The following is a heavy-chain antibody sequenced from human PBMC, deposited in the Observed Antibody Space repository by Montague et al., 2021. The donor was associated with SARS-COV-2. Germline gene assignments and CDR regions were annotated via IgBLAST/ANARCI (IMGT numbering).Heavy chain of an antibody. CDR3: AKGSGYFLNYYYMDV. J-gene: IGHJ6*03. D-gene: IGHD6-25*01. Sequence: SLRLSCATSGFTFNDYAMHWVRQAPGKGLEWVSGISWNSDTINYADFVKGRFTISRDNAENSLYLQMNSLRAEDTAFYYCAKGSGYFLNYYYMDVWGKGTTVTVSS. V-gene: IGHV3-9*01. CDR1: GFTFNDYA. CDR2: ISWNSDTI.